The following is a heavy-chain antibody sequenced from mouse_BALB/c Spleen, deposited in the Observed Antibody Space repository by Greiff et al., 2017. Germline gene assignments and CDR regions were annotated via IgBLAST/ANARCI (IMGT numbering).Heavy chain of an antibody. V-gene: IGHV7-3*02. CDR2: IRNKANGYTT. Sequence: DVHLVESGGGLVQPGGSLRLSCATSGFTFTDYYMSWVRQPPGKALEWLGFIRNKANGYTTEYSASVKGRFTISRDNSQSILYLQMNTLRAEDSATDYCARKWYHYAMDYWGQGTSVTVSS. J-gene: IGHJ4*01. CDR3: ARKWYHYAMDY. CDR1: GFTFTDYY. D-gene: IGHD2-1*01.